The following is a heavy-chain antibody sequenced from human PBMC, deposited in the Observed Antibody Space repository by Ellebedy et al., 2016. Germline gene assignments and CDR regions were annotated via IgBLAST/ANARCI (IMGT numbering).Heavy chain of an antibody. V-gene: IGHV1-2*02. D-gene: IGHD6-6*01. Sequence: ASVKVSCKASGYTFTGYYMHWVRQAPGQGLEWMGWINPNSGDTTYAKKFQGRVTMTRDTTISTAYMELSRLRSDDTAVYYCARGIAARPATVSDYWGQGTLVAVSS. J-gene: IGHJ4*02. CDR3: ARGIAARPATVSDY. CDR1: GYTFTGYY. CDR2: INPNSGDT.